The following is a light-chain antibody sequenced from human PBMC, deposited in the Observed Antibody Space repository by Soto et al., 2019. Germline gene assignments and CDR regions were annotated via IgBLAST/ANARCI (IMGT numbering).Light chain of an antibody. Sequence: QSVLTQPPSVSGAPGQRVTISCTGSTSNIGAGYDVHWYQQLPGTAPKFLIYDNSNRPSGVPDRFSGSKSGTSASLVITGLQTEDEADYYCQSYDSSLSGWVFGGGTKLTVL. CDR2: DNS. CDR1: TSNIGAGYD. J-gene: IGLJ3*02. CDR3: QSYDSSLSGWV. V-gene: IGLV1-40*01.